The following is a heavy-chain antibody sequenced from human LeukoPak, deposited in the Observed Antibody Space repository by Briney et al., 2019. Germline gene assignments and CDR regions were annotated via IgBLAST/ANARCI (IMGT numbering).Heavy chain of an antibody. CDR1: GDSVSSNSAA. D-gene: IGHD4-23*01. V-gene: IGHV6-1*01. CDR2: TYYRSKWYS. J-gene: IGHJ3*01. CDR3: SRFRDSTPVATDAFDV. Sequence: SQTLSLTCAISGDSVSSNSAAWNWIRQSPSRGLEWLARTYYRSKWYSDYAASVKSRITINPDTSKNQFSLQLNSVTPEDTDVYYCSRFRDSTPVATDAFDVWGQGTRVTVAS.